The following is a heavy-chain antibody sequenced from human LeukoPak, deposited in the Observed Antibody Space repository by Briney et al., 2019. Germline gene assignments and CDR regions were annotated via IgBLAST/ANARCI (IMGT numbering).Heavy chain of an antibody. J-gene: IGHJ4*02. D-gene: IGHD1-14*01. CDR1: GGSISSGSYY. CDR3: ARVRLPQYYFDY. CDR2: IYTSGST. Sequence: PSETLSLTCTVSGGSISSGSYYWSWIRQPAGKGLEWIGRIYTSGSTNYNPSLKSRVTISVDTSKNQFSLKLSSVTAADTAVYYCARVRLPQYYFDYWGQGTLVTVSS. V-gene: IGHV4-61*02.